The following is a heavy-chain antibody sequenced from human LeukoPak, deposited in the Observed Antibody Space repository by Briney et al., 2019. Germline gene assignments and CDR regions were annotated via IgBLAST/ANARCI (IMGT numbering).Heavy chain of an antibody. V-gene: IGHV3-66*02. D-gene: IGHD6-19*01. J-gene: IGHJ4*02. Sequence: GGSLRRSCAASGFTVSSNYMSWVRQAPGKGLESVSVIYSGGSTYYADSVKGRFTISRDNSKNTLYLQMNSLRAEDTAVYYCARERAVAGVDYWGQGTLVTVSS. CDR2: IYSGGST. CDR3: ARERAVAGVDY. CDR1: GFTVSSNY.